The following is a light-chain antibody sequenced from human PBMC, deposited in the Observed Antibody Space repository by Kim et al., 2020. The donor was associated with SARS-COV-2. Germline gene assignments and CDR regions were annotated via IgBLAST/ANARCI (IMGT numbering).Light chain of an antibody. Sequence: VTISCTGSGSNIGAGYDVHWYQHLPGAAPRLLIYGNTHRPSGVPDRISGSKSDTSASLAITGLQAEDEADYYCQSYDSSLSGSVVFGGGTQLTVL. CDR2: GNT. J-gene: IGLJ2*01. V-gene: IGLV1-40*01. CDR3: QSYDSSLSGSVV. CDR1: GSNIGAGYD.